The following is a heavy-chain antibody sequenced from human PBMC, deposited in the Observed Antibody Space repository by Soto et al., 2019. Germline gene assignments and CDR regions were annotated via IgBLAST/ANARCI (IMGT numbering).Heavy chain of an antibody. CDR2: IIPIVGTT. CDR3: ACRGGRDYYDTSGYG. V-gene: IGHV1-69*12. J-gene: IGHJ1*01. Sequence: QVQLVQSGAEVKKPGSSVKVSCKASGGTFSNYALSWVRQAPGQGLEWMGDIIPIVGTTNNAQKFQGRVTVTADEATTTAYMELSRLRSEDTAVYYCACRGGRDYYDTSGYGWGQGTLVTVSS. D-gene: IGHD3-22*01. CDR1: GGTFSNYA.